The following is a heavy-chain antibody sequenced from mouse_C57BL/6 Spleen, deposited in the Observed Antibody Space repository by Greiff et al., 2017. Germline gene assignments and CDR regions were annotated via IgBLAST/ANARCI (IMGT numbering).Heavy chain of an antibody. CDR1: GYTFTSYW. CDR3: TRSGTTVVAHFDY. Sequence: VQLQQSGTVLARPGASVKMSCKTSGYTFTSYWMHWVKQRPGQGLEWIGAIYPGNSDTSYNQKFKGKAKLTAVTSASTAYMELSSLTNGDSAVYYCTRSGTTVVAHFDYWGQGTTLTVSS. V-gene: IGHV1-5*01. D-gene: IGHD1-1*01. CDR2: IYPGNSDT. J-gene: IGHJ2*01.